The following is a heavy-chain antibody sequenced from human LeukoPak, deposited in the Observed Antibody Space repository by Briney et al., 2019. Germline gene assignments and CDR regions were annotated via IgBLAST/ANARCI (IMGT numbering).Heavy chain of an antibody. CDR2: ISSSSSYI. CDR3: ASEVVPADNWFDP. J-gene: IGHJ5*02. V-gene: IGHV3-21*01. Sequence: GGSLRLSCAASGFTFSSYSMNWVRQAPGXXLEWVSSISSSSSYIYYADSVKGRFTISRDNAKSSLYLQMNSLRAEDTAVYYCASEVVPADNWFDPWGQGTLVTVSS. CDR1: GFTFSSYS. D-gene: IGHD2-2*01.